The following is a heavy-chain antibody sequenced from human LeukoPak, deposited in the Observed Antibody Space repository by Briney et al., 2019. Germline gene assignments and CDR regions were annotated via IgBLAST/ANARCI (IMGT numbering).Heavy chain of an antibody. J-gene: IGHJ4*02. D-gene: IGHD5-18*01. Sequence: PSETLSLTCTVSGGSISSYYWSWIRQPPGKGLEWIGYIYYSGSTNYNPSLKSRVTISVDTSKNQFSLKLSSVTAADTAVYYYARGTRIQPPLFDYWGQGTLVTVSS. V-gene: IGHV4-59*01. CDR1: GGSISSYY. CDR2: IYYSGST. CDR3: ARGTRIQPPLFDY.